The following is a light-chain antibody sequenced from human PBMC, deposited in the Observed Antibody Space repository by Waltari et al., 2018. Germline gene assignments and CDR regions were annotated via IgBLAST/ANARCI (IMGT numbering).Light chain of an antibody. J-gene: IGLJ3*02. CDR3: MIWHSSASV. Sequence: QAVLTQPPSLPASPRASPSRTCTLRCGLNVGKYTIYWYCQKPGSPPQYLLRYKSDSDYQKVSGVPSHFSGSKDASANAGILLISGLQSEDEADYYCMIWHSSASVFGGGTKLTVL. CDR1: CGLNVGKYT. V-gene: IGLV5-45*01. CDR2: YKSDSDY.